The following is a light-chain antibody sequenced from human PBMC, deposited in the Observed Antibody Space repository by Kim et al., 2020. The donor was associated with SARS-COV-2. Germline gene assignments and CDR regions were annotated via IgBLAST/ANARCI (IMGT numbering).Light chain of an antibody. Sequence: EIVMTQSPATLSVSPGERATLSCRASQSVSSNLAWYQQKPGQTPRLLIYGASTRATGIPGRFSGSGSGTEFTLTISSLQTEDFAVYYSQNYSHCPLTFGGGTKVDI. CDR2: GAS. CDR1: QSVSSN. J-gene: IGKJ4*01. CDR3: QNYSHCPLT. V-gene: IGKV3-15*01.